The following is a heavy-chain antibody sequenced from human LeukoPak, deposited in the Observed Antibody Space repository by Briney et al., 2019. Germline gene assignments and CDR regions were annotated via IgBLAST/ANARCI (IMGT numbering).Heavy chain of an antibody. Sequence: GGSLRLSCAASGFTFSNYRMNWVRQAPGKGLEWVSKISSSGSSKYYADSVKGRFTVPRDNAKNSLFLQMHSLRAEDTAVYYCGRISGSYYGVDYWGQGTLVTVSS. CDR2: ISSSGSSK. D-gene: IGHD1-26*01. V-gene: IGHV3-48*03. CDR3: GRISGSYYGVDY. J-gene: IGHJ4*02. CDR1: GFTFSNYR.